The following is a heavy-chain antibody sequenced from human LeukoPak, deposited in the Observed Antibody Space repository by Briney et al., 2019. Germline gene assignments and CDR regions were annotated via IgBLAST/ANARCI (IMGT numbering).Heavy chain of an antibody. CDR3: AKGLTMYDILTFYDY. D-gene: IGHD3-9*01. V-gene: IGHV3-23*01. J-gene: IGHJ4*02. CDR2: ISDSGGST. CDR1: GFTFSSYG. Sequence: PGGSLRLSCAASGFTFSSYGTSWVRQAPGKGLEWVSGISDSGGSTYYADSVKGRFTISRDNSKNTMYLQMNSLRAEDTAVYYCAKGLTMYDILTFYDYWGQGTLVTVSS.